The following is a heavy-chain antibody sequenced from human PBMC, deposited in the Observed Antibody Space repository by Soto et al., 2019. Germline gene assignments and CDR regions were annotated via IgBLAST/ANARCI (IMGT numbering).Heavy chain of an antibody. CDR1: GYTFTSYG. Sequence: ASVKVSCKASGYTFTSYGISWVRQAPGQGLEWMGWISAYNGNTNYAQKLQGGVTMTTDTSTSTAYIELRSLRSDDTAVYYCPRVYLWLRLSHFDYWGQGTLVTVS. CDR2: ISAYNGNT. CDR3: PRVYLWLRLSHFDY. V-gene: IGHV1-18*01. J-gene: IGHJ4*02. D-gene: IGHD5-12*01.